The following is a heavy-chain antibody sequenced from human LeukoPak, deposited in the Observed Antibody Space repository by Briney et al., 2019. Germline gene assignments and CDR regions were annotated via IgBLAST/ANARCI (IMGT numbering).Heavy chain of an antibody. D-gene: IGHD3-16*02. CDR3: AKNPYDYVWGSYRSLSDY. CDR1: GFTFSSYA. J-gene: IGHJ4*02. CDR2: ISGSGGST. V-gene: IGHV3-23*01. Sequence: GGSLRLSCAASGFTFSSYAMSWVRQAPGKGLEWVSAISGSGGSTYYADSVKGRFTISRDNSKNTLYLQMNSLRAEDTAVYYCAKNPYDYVWGSYRSLSDYWGQGTLVTVSS.